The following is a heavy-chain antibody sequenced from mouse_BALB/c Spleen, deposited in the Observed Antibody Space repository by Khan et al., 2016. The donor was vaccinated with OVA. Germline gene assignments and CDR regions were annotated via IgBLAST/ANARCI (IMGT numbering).Heavy chain of an antibody. CDR3: ARGDYFDY. CDR1: GYSITSDYA. V-gene: IGHV3-2*02. CDR2: ISYSGST. J-gene: IGHJ2*01. Sequence: VQLKQSGPVLVKPSQSLSLTCTVTGYSITSDYAWNWIRQFPGNKLEWMGYISYSGSTSYHPSLKSRISITRDTSKNQFFLQLNSVTTEDTATYYCARGDYFDYWGQGTTLTVSS.